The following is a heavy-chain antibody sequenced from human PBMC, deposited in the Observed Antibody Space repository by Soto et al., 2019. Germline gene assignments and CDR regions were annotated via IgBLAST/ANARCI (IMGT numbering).Heavy chain of an antibody. CDR2: IYTSGNT. V-gene: IGHV4-4*07. Sequence: PSETLSLTCTVSGGSISSYYWSWIRQPAGKGLEWIGRIYTSGNTYYNPSLKSRVDISVDRSKNQFSLKVSSVTAADTGVYYCTRRRVVGANPIDYWGQGTLVTVSS. J-gene: IGHJ4*02. D-gene: IGHD1-26*01. CDR3: TRRRVVGANPIDY. CDR1: GGSISSYY.